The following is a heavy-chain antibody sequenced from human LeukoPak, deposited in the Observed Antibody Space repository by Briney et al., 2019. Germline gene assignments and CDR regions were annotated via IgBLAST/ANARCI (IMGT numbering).Heavy chain of an antibody. CDR2: TGHDGSYK. CDR3: ARDLGTGSYFDY. CDR1: GFTFSNYG. V-gene: IGHV3-33*01. Sequence: GGSLRLSCAASGFTFSNYGMPWVRQAPGKGLEWVAVTGHDGSYKMYPDSVKGRFTISRDNSKNTLYLQMDSLRDEDTAVYYCARDLGTGSYFDYWGQGTPVTVST. J-gene: IGHJ4*02.